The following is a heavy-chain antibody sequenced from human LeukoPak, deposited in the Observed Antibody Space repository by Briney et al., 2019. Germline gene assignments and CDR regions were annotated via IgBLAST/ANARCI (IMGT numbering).Heavy chain of an antibody. J-gene: IGHJ6*03. D-gene: IGHD6-19*01. CDR2: IYTSGST. Sequence: PSETLSLTCTVSGGSISSYYWSWIRQPAGKGLEWIGRIYTSGSTNYNPSLKSRVTMSVDTSKNQFSLKLSSVTAADTAVYYCARDRHPRRGWSLYMDVWGKGTTVTVSS. CDR1: GGSISSYY. V-gene: IGHV4-4*07. CDR3: ARDRHPRRGWSLYMDV.